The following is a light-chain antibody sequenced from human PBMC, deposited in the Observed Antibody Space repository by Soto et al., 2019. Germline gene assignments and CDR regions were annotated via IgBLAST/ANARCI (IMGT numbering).Light chain of an antibody. CDR2: HVY. Sequence: QSVLTQPASVSGSPGQSITISCTGTNSDVGAYNYVSWYQQHPGKAPKLIVYHVYNRPSGISSRFSGSKSGNSASLTISGLHAEDEADYYCSSYAGSDTFVFGTGTKVTVL. J-gene: IGLJ1*01. V-gene: IGLV2-14*03. CDR1: NSDVGAYNY. CDR3: SSYAGSDTFV.